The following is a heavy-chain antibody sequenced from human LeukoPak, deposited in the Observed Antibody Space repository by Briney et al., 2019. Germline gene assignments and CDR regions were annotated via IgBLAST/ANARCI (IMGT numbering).Heavy chain of an antibody. Sequence: SETLSLTCTVSGGSISSSSYYWGWIRQPPGKGLEWIGSIYYSGSTYYNPSLKSRVTISLDTSKNQFSLKLSSVTAADTAVYYCASLFRPIVVEPGDPGPDDHWGQGTLVTVSS. V-gene: IGHV4-39*01. CDR1: GGSISSSSYY. CDR2: IYYSGST. D-gene: IGHD2-2*01. CDR3: ASLFRPIVVEPGDPGPDDH. J-gene: IGHJ5*02.